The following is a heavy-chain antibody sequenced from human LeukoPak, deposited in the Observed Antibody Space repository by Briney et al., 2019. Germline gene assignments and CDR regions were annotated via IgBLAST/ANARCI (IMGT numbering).Heavy chain of an antibody. Sequence: GGSLRLSCAASGFTFSTYRMNWVRQVPGKGLEWVSGISWNSGSIAYADSVKGRFTISRDNAKNSLYLQMNSLTAEDTALYYCGRDGPNILTAYAFDIWGQGTMVTVSS. CDR3: GRDGPNILTAYAFDI. V-gene: IGHV3-9*01. J-gene: IGHJ3*02. D-gene: IGHD3-9*01. CDR1: GFTFSTYR. CDR2: ISWNSGSI.